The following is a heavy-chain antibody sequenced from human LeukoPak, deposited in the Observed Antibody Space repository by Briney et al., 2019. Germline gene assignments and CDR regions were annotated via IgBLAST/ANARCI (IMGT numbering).Heavy chain of an antibody. J-gene: IGHJ4*02. CDR1: GFTFSSYA. D-gene: IGHD2-21*01. V-gene: IGHV3-30*04. CDR3: ARDPLGDSTYYFDY. CDR2: VSYDGSNK. Sequence: GGSLSLSCAASGFTFSSYAMPWVRQAPGKGLEWVAVVSYDGSNKYYADSVKGRFTISRDNSKNTLYLQMNSLRAEDTAVYYCARDPLGDSTYYFDYWGQGTLVTVSS.